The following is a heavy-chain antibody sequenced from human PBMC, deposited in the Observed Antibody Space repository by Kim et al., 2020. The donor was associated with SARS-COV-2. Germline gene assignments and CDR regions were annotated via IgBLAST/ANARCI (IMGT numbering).Heavy chain of an antibody. CDR1: GYSISSGYY. J-gene: IGHJ4*02. CDR3: ARDLASGWYYFDY. D-gene: IGHD6-19*01. V-gene: IGHV4-38-2*02. Sequence: SETLSLTCTVSGYSISSGYYWGWIRQPPGKGLEWIGSIYHSGSTYYNPSLKSRVTISVDTSKNQFSLKLSSVTAADTAVYYCARDLASGWYYFDYWGQGT. CDR2: IYHSGST.